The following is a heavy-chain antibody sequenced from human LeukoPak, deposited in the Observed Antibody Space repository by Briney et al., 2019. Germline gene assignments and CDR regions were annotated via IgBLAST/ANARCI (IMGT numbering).Heavy chain of an antibody. Sequence: PGRSLRLSCEASGFNFRNYVLHWVRQAPGRGLEWVALISQDSSNRYYADSVKGRFTISRDNSKKTLYLQMNSLRDDDTAVYFCAREDDAFDIWGQGTMVTVS. J-gene: IGHJ3*02. CDR2: ISQDSSNR. CDR1: GFNFRNYV. CDR3: AREDDAFDI. V-gene: IGHV3-30*04.